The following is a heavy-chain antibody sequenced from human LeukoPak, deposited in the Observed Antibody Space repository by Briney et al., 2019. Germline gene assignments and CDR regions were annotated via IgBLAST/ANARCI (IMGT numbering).Heavy chain of an antibody. V-gene: IGHV3-33*01. J-gene: IGHJ4*02. CDR1: GFTFSDYG. CDR3: ARRMAAAGTGGGDY. D-gene: IGHD6-13*01. CDR2: IWYDGSNK. Sequence: GRSLRLSCATSGFTFSDYGMNWVRKAPGKGLEWVAVIWYDGSNKYYADSVKGRFTISRDNSKNTLYLQMNSLRAEDTAVYYCARRMAAAGTGGGDYWGQGTLVTVSS.